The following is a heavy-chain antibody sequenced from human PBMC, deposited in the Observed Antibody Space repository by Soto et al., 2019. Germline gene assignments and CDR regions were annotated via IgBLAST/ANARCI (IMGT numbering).Heavy chain of an antibody. V-gene: IGHV5-51*01. CDR1: GHLFNNHW. J-gene: IGHJ5*02. D-gene: IGHD3-10*01. CDR2: IFTRDSET. CDR3: ARGYFDSGHGYDL. Sequence: GESLKISCKGPGHLFNNHWIGWVRQTPGKGLEWMGLIFTRDSETKTSPSFQGHVSFSVDNSINTVYLQWTSLKTTDTGIYFCARGYFDSGHGYDLWGQGTLVTVSS.